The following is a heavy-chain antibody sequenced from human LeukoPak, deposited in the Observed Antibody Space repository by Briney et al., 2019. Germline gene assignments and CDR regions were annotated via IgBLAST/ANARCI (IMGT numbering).Heavy chain of an antibody. CDR2: IIPIFGTA. CDR1: GYTFTSYG. D-gene: IGHD2-15*01. V-gene: IGHV1-69*06. Sequence: SVKVSCKASGYTFTSYGISWVRQAPGQGLEWMGGIIPIFGTANYAQKFQGRVTITADKSTSTAYMELSSLRSEDTAVYYCARFLGYCSGGSCYQYYFDYWGQGTLVTVSS. CDR3: ARFLGYCSGGSCYQYYFDY. J-gene: IGHJ4*02.